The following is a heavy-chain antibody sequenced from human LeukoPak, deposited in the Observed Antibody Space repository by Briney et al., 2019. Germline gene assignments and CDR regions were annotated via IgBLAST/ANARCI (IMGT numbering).Heavy chain of an antibody. V-gene: IGHV3-53*01. CDR3: AKEEQQFDYFDY. CDR1: GFTVSSSN. D-gene: IGHD6-6*01. Sequence: RGSLRLSCAASGFTVSSSNMNWVRQAPGKGLEWISVIYSGGSTHYADSVKGRFTISRDNSKNTLFLQMNSLRAEDTAVYYCAKEEQQFDYFDYWGQGTLVTVSS. CDR2: IYSGGST. J-gene: IGHJ4*02.